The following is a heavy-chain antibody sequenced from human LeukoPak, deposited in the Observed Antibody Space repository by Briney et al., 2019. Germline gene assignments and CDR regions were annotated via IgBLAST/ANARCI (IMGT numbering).Heavy chain of an antibody. Sequence: PSETLSLTCAVYGGSFSGYYWSWIRQPPGKGLEWIGEINHSGSTNYNPSLKSPVTISVDTSKNQFSLRLSSVTAADTAVYYCARGTYSSRLARNGMDVWAKGPRSPSP. CDR3: ARGTYSSRLARNGMDV. CDR1: GGSFSGYY. D-gene: IGHD6-13*01. CDR2: INHSGST. J-gene: IGHJ6*02. V-gene: IGHV4-34*01.